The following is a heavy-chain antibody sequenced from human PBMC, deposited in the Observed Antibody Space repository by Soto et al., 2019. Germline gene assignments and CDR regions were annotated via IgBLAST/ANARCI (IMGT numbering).Heavy chain of an antibody. D-gene: IGHD5-18*01. Sequence: SQTLSLTCAISGDSVSSNSAAWNWIRQSPSRGLEWLGRTYYRSKWYNDYAVSVKSRITINPDTSKNQYSLQLNSVTPEDTAVYYCARAYMDTAMVPSNWFDPWGQGTLVTVSS. CDR1: GDSVSSNSAA. CDR2: TYYRSKWYN. J-gene: IGHJ5*02. V-gene: IGHV6-1*01. CDR3: ARAYMDTAMVPSNWFDP.